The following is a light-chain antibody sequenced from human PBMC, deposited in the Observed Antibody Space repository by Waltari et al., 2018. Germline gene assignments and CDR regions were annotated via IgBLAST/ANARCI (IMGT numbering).Light chain of an antibody. Sequence: EIVLTQSPATLSLSPGDTATLSCRASQSVGSFLAWYQQKPGHPPRLLIYDASNRTTGVPARFRGSGSGTDFTLTISSLEAEDFAVYYCQQRSNWTPHTFGQGARLEIK. CDR3: QQRSNWTPHT. CDR2: DAS. CDR1: QSVGSF. V-gene: IGKV3-11*01. J-gene: IGKJ2*01.